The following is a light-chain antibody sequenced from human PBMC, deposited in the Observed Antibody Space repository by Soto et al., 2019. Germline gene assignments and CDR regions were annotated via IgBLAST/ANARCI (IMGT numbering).Light chain of an antibody. Sequence: DIQMTQSPSTLSASVGDRVTITCRASQSISSWLAWYQQKPGEAPKVLIYRASSLESGVPSRFSGSGSGTEFTLTISSLQPDDFATYYCQQYNSYPWTFGQGTKVDIK. V-gene: IGKV1-5*03. CDR1: QSISSW. J-gene: IGKJ1*01. CDR2: RAS. CDR3: QQYNSYPWT.